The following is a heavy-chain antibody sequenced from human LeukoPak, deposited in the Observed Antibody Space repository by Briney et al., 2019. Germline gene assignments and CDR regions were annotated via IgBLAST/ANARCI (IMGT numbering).Heavy chain of an antibody. Sequence: GGSLRLSCAASGFTFSSYSMNWVRQAPGRGLEWASPMNSGGSDISYADSVKGRFTVSRDNAKNSLFLQMNSLRAEDTALYYCARGHYDILTGNYKWTPDYWGQGTLVTVSS. D-gene: IGHD3-9*01. V-gene: IGHV3-21*06. CDR3: ARGHYDILTGNYKWTPDY. CDR1: GFTFSSYS. J-gene: IGHJ4*02. CDR2: MNSGGSDI.